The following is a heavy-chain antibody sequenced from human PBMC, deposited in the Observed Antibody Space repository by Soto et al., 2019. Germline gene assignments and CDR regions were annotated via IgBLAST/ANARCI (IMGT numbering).Heavy chain of an antibody. CDR3: ARYCSSTSCYTGYYYYGMDV. CDR1: GGTFSSYA. D-gene: IGHD2-2*02. Sequence: GASVKVSCKASGGTFSSYAISWVRQAPGQGLERMGGIIPIFGTANYAQKFQGRVTITADESTSTAYMELSSLRSEDTAVYYCARYCSSTSCYTGYYYYGMDVWGQGTTVTVSS. V-gene: IGHV1-69*13. J-gene: IGHJ6*02. CDR2: IIPIFGTA.